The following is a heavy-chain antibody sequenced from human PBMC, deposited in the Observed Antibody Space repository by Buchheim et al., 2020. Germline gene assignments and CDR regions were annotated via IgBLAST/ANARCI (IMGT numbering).Heavy chain of an antibody. CDR3: ASRAALDYYYYMDV. Sequence: QVQLQQWGAGLLKPSETLSLTCAVYGGSFSGYYWSWIRQPPGKGLEWIGEINHRGSTNYNPYLKRRVTISGDTSKNQFSLKLSSVTAADTAVYYCASRAALDYYYYMDVWGKGTT. V-gene: IGHV4-34*01. CDR2: INHRGST. J-gene: IGHJ6*03. CDR1: GGSFSGYY. D-gene: IGHD6-6*01.